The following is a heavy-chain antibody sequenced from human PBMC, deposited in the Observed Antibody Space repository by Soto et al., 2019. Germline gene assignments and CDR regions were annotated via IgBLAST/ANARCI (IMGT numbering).Heavy chain of an antibody. CDR1: GGTFSSYA. J-gene: IGHJ4*02. D-gene: IGHD5-12*01. Sequence: QVQLVQSGAEVKKPGSSVKVSCKASGGTFSSYAISWVRQAPGQGLEWMGGIIPIFGTANYAQKFQGRVTITADESTSTGYIELSSLSSEDTAVYYCARGPTWGGGYNYLFDYWGQGTLVTVSS. CDR3: ARGPTWGGGYNYLFDY. CDR2: IIPIFGTA. V-gene: IGHV1-69*01.